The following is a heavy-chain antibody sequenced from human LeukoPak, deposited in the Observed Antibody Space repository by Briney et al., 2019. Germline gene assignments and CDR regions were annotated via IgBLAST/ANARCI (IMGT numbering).Heavy chain of an antibody. CDR2: ISHDGSNK. V-gene: IGHV3-30-3*01. J-gene: IGHJ3*02. CDR3: ARDKGYGGNSDAFDI. Sequence: PGRSLRLSCAASGFTFSSYAMHWVRQAPGKGLEWVAVISHDGSNKYYADSVKGRFTISRDNSKNTLYLQMNSLRAEDTAVYYCARDKGYGGNSDAFDIWGQGTMVTVSS. CDR1: GFTFSSYA. D-gene: IGHD4-23*01.